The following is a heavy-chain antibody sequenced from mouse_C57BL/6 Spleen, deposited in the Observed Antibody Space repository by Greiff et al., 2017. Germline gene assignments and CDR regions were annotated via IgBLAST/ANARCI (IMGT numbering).Heavy chain of an antibody. Sequence: EVQLQQSGPELVKPGASVKIPCKASGYTFTDYNMDWVKQSHGKSLEWIGDINPNNGGTIYNQKFKGKATLTVDKSSSTAYMELRSLTSEDTAVYYCARVDEDGSSYNWYFDVWGTGTTVTVSS. CDR2: INPNNGGT. J-gene: IGHJ1*03. CDR1: GYTFTDYN. V-gene: IGHV1-18*01. CDR3: ARVDEDGSSYNWYFDV. D-gene: IGHD1-1*01.